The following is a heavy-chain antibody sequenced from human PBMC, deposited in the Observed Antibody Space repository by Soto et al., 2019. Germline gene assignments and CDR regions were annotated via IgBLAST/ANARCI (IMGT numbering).Heavy chain of an antibody. Sequence: QVQLVQSVAEVKKPVSSVKVSCKASGVTFSSYTILWVRHAPGHWHELLGRIIPILGIANYAQKFQGRVTITADKSTSTAYMELSSLRSEDTAVYYGAIAPYSSSSVSYFAYCGQGTLVTVSS. CDR3: AIAPYSSSSVSYFAY. J-gene: IGHJ4*02. CDR1: GVTFSSYT. V-gene: IGHV1-69*02. CDR2: IIPILGIA. D-gene: IGHD6-6*01.